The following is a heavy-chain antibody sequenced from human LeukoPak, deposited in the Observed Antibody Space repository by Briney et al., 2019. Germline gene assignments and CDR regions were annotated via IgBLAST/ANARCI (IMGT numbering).Heavy chain of an antibody. V-gene: IGHV3-23*01. CDR2: ISSTGGTT. CDR1: GITFSSYG. J-gene: IGHJ3*02. D-gene: IGHD3-10*01. Sequence: GGSLRLSCAASGITFSSYGMSWVRQAPGKGLEWVSSISSTGGTTYYADSVKGRFTISRDNAKNSLDLQMNSLRAEDTALYYCARDRRSSGDVVDAFDIWGQGTMVTVSS. CDR3: ARDRRSSGDVVDAFDI.